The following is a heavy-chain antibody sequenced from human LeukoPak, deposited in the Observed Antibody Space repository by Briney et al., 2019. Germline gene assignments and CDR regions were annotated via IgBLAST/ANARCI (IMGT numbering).Heavy chain of an antibody. CDR3: ARVGSSSWYDY. D-gene: IGHD6-13*01. CDR2: TIPIFGTA. Sequence: SVKVSCKASGYTFTSYGISWVRQAPGQGLEWMGGTIPIFGTANYAQKFQGRVTITADESTSTAYMELSSLRSEDTAVYYCARVGSSSWYDYWGQGTLVTVSS. J-gene: IGHJ4*02. CDR1: GYTFTSYG. V-gene: IGHV1-69*13.